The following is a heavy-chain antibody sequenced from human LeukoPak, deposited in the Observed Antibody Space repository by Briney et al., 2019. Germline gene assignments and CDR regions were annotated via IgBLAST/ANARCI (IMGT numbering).Heavy chain of an antibody. V-gene: IGHV4-61*02. J-gene: IGHJ4*02. D-gene: IGHD5-24*01. CDR1: GGSISSGSYY. CDR3: ARDFDRDGYNFFDY. CDR2: IYTSGST. Sequence: PSETLSLTCTVSGGSISSGSYYWSWIRQPAGKGLEWIGRIYTSGSTNYNPSLKSRVTISVDTSKNQFSLKLSSVTAADTAVYYCARDFDRDGYNFFDYWGQGTLVTVSS.